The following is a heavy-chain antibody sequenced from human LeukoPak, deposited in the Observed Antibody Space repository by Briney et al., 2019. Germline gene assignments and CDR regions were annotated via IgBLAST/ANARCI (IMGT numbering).Heavy chain of an antibody. V-gene: IGHV4-4*07. CDR1: GYSISSGYY. D-gene: IGHD4-17*01. CDR2: IYISGST. CDR3: ARNDYGDYTYSWFDP. Sequence: SETLSLTCTVSGYSISSGYYWGWIRQPAGKGLEWIGRIYISGSTNYNPSLKSRVTMSVDTSKNQFSLKLSSVTAADTAVYYCARNDYGDYTYSWFDPWGQGTLVTVSS. J-gene: IGHJ5*02.